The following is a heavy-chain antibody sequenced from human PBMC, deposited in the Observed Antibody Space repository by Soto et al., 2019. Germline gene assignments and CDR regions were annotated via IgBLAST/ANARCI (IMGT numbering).Heavy chain of an antibody. CDR2: INPNSGGT. V-gene: IGHV1-2*02. CDR1: GYTFTGYY. D-gene: IGHD5-18*01. CDR3: ARASSRSSYGYDYYYGMDV. J-gene: IGHJ6*02. Sequence: ASVKVSCKASGYTFTGYYMHWVRQAPGQGLEWMGWINPNSGGTNYAQKFQGRVTMTRDTSISTAYMELSRLRSDDTAVYYCARASSRSSYGYDYYYGMDVWGQGTTVTVSS.